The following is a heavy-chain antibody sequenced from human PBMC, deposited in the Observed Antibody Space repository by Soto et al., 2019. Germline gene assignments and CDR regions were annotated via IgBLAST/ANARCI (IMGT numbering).Heavy chain of an antibody. D-gene: IGHD3-22*01. V-gene: IGHV3-48*01. J-gene: IGHJ4*02. CDR1: GFTFNTYS. CDR3: ARWNYDTTGYYKGALDY. CDR2: ISTSSSTI. Sequence: EVQLVESRGGLVQPGGSLRLSCAASGFTFNTYSMNWVRQAPGRGLEWVSYISTSSSTIYYADSVKGRFTISRDNAKNSLYLQMNSLRAEDTAVYYCARWNYDTTGYYKGALDYWGQGTLVTVSS.